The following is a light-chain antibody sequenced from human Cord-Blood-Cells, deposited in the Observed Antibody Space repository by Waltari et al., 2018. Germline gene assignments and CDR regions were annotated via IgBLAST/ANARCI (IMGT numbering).Light chain of an antibody. Sequence: QSVLTQPPSASGTPGQRVTIPCSGSSSNIGSNTVNWYQQLPGTAPKLLIYSNNLRPSGVPDRFSGSKSGTSASLAISGLQSEDEADYYCAAWDDSLNGPNWVFGGGTKLTVL. CDR3: AAWDDSLNGPNWV. CDR2: SNN. V-gene: IGLV1-44*01. CDR1: SSNIGSNT. J-gene: IGLJ3*02.